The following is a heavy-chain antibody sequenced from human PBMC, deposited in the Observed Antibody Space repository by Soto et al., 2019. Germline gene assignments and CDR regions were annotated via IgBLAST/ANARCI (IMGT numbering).Heavy chain of an antibody. CDR2: IIPIFGIA. J-gene: IGHJ1*01. Sequence: QVQLVQSGAEVKKPGSSVKVSCKASGGTFSSYAISWVRQAPGQGLEWMGGIIPIFGIANYAQKFQGRVTITADESTSTAYMELSSLRSEDTAVYYCARDAGYYDSSGYYYGEYFQHWGQGTLVTVSS. CDR1: GGTFSSYA. D-gene: IGHD3-22*01. CDR3: ARDAGYYDSSGYYYGEYFQH. V-gene: IGHV1-69*12.